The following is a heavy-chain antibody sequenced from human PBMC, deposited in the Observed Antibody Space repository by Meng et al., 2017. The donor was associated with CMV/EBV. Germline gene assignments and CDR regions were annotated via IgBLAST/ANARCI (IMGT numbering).Heavy chain of an antibody. V-gene: IGHV1-46*01. CDR1: GYTFTSYY. D-gene: IGHD2-2*02. CDR2: INPSGGST. Sequence: ASVKVSCKASGYTFTSYYMHWVRQAPGQGLEWMGIINPSGGSTSYAQKFQGRVTMTRDTSTSTVYMELSSLRSEDTAAYYCARDKVVPAAIGYAFDIWGQGTMVTVSS. J-gene: IGHJ3*02. CDR3: ARDKVVPAAIGYAFDI.